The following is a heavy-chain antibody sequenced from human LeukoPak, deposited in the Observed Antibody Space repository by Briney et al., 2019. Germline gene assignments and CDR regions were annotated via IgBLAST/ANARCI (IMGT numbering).Heavy chain of an antibody. Sequence: SETLSLTCTVSGGSINSYYWSWIRQPPGKGLEWIGYIYYSGSTNYNPSLKSRVTISVDTSKTQFSLNLSSVTAADTAVYYCARRGPRRDLIDVVRASRRGEPPLTKWFDPWGQGSLVTVSS. J-gene: IGHJ5*02. CDR2: IYYSGST. CDR1: GGSINSYY. V-gene: IGHV4-59*12. D-gene: IGHD1-14*01. CDR3: ARRGPRRDLIDVVRASRRGEPPLTKWFDP.